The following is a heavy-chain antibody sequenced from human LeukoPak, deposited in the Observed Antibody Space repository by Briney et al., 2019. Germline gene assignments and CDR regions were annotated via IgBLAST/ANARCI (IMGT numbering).Heavy chain of an antibody. Sequence: SQTLSLTCTVSGGSISSGSYNWSWIRQPAGKGLEWIGRIYTSGSTNYNPSLKSRVTISVDTSKNQFSLKLSSVTAADTAVYYCARGSEWELLGAFDIWGQGTMVTVSS. V-gene: IGHV4-61*02. CDR3: ARGSEWELLGAFDI. CDR2: IYTSGST. CDR1: GGSISSGSYN. D-gene: IGHD1-26*01. J-gene: IGHJ3*02.